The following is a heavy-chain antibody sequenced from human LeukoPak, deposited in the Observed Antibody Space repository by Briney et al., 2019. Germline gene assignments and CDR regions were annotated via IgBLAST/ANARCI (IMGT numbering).Heavy chain of an antibody. V-gene: IGHV3-7*03. D-gene: IGHD6-6*01. CDR3: ARDGPYSGSATHPP. CDR1: GFTFSSSW. J-gene: IGHJ5*02. Sequence: GGSLRLSCAASGFTFSSSWMSWVRQAPGKGLEWVANIKQDGSEKYYVGSVKGRFTISRDNAKNSLYLQMDSLRAEDTAVYHCARDGPYSGSATHPPWGQGTLVTVSS. CDR2: IKQDGSEK.